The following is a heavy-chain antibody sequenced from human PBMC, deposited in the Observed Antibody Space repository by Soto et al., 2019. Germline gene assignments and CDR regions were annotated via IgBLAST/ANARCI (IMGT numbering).Heavy chain of an antibody. CDR3: AREAV. CDR1: GFTFSGYW. V-gene: IGHV3-7*05. Sequence: EVQLVESGGGLVQPGGSLRLSCAASGFTFSGYWMSWVRQAPGKGLEWVANIKQDGSEQFYVDSVKGRFTISRDNAKNSLYLQMNSLSAGDTAVYYCAREAVWGQGTTVTVSS. J-gene: IGHJ6*02. CDR2: IKQDGSEQ.